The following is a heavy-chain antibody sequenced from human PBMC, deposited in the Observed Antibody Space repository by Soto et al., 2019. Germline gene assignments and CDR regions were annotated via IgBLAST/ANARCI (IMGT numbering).Heavy chain of an antibody. J-gene: IGHJ3*02. CDR2: IIPIFGTA. D-gene: IGHD6-19*01. V-gene: IGHV1-69*13. CDR1: GGTFSSYA. Sequence: SVKVSCKASGGTFSSYAISWVRQAPGQGLEWMGGIIPIFGTANYAQKFQGRVTITAGESTSTAYMELSSLRSEDTAVYYCARDPGLDGAFDIWGQGTMVTVSS. CDR3: ARDPGLDGAFDI.